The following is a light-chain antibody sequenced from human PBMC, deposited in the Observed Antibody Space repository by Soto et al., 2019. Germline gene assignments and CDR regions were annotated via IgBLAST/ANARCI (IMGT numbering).Light chain of an antibody. V-gene: IGLV2-8*01. J-gene: IGLJ2*01. CDR2: EVT. CDR1: SSDVGGYNC. CDR3: SSYAGSNTVL. Sequence: QSALTQPPSASGSPGQSVTISCTGTSSDVGGYNCVSWYQQHPAKAPQLMIYEVTKRPSGVPDRFSGSKSGNTASLTVSGLQAEDEADYYCSSYAGSNTVLFGGGTQLTVL.